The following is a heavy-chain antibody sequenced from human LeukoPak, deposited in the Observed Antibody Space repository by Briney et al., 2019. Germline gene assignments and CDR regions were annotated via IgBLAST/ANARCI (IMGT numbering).Heavy chain of an antibody. V-gene: IGHV1-18*01. J-gene: IGHJ4*02. Sequence: ASVKVSCKTSGYTFTYYVISWVRQTPGQGLEWMGWINAYNGNTNDAQKFQGRVTMTTDTSTSTAYLELRSLRSDDTAVYYCARGQKPYDYWGQGTLVNVSS. CDR1: GYTFTYYV. CDR3: ARGQKPYDY. CDR2: INAYNGNT.